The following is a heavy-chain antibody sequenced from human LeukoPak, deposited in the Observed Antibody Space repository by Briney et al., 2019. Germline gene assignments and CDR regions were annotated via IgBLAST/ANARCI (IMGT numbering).Heavy chain of an antibody. Sequence: GGSLRLSCAASGFSFMNAWMIWVRQAPGKGLEWVGRIKSSADGGTPDYAAPARGRFTISRDDSKNTLYLQMNSLKTEDTAVYYCTTFYHEYSPYWGRGTLVTVSS. CDR1: GFSFMNAW. D-gene: IGHD2/OR15-2a*01. CDR3: TTFYHEYSPY. CDR2: IKSSADGGTP. V-gene: IGHV3-15*01. J-gene: IGHJ4*02.